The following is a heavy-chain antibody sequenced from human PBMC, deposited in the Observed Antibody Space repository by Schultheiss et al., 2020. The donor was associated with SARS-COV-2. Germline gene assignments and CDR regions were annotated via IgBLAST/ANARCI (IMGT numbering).Heavy chain of an antibody. CDR1: GGTFSSYA. J-gene: IGHJ5*02. V-gene: IGHV1-69*04. D-gene: IGHD1-14*01. CDR2: IIPILGIA. Sequence: SVKVSCKASGGTFSSYAISWVRQAPGQGLEWMGRIIPILGIANYAQKFQGRVTITADKSTSTAYMELRSLRSDDTAVYYCARESPEPTGPWGQGTLVTVSS. CDR3: ARESPEPTGP.